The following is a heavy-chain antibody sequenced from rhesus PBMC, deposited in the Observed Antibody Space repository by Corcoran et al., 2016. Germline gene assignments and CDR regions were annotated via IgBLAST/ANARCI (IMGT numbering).Heavy chain of an antibody. CDR3: ARTQYCTGSGCYQVIDY. D-gene: IGHD2-21*01. CDR1: GSSLTTSGMG. J-gene: IGHJ4*01. Sequence: QVTLKESGPALVKPTQTLTLTCTFSGSSLTTSGMGVGWIRQPHGKALEWLALIYWDDDKRYSTSLKSRLTISKDTSKNQVVLTMPNMDPVDTATYYCARTQYCTGSGCYQVIDYWGQGVLVTVSS. V-gene: IGHV2-174*01. CDR2: IYWDDDK.